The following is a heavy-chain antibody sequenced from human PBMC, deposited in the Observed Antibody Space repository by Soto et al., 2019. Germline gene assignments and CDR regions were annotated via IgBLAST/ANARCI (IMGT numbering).Heavy chain of an antibody. D-gene: IGHD6-6*01. J-gene: IGHJ6*03. CDR1: GGSISSYY. CDR2: IYYSGST. Sequence: PSETLSLTCTVSGGSISSYYWSWIRQPPGKGLEWIGYIYYSGSTNYNPSLKSRVTISVDTSKNQFSLKLSSVTAADTAVYYCARRRNSSSGYYYYYMDVWGKGTTVTVS. V-gene: IGHV4-59*08. CDR3: ARRRNSSSGYYYYYMDV.